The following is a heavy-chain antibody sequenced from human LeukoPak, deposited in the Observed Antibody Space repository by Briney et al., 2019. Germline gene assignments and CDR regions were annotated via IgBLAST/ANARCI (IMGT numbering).Heavy chain of an antibody. CDR2: ISSSSSYI. J-gene: IGHJ4*02. CDR3: ARSGQQLVTANFDY. Sequence: GGSLRLSCVASGFTFVNHWMTWVRQAPGKGLEWVSSISSSSSYIYYADSVKGRFTISRDNAKNSLYLQMNSLRAEDTAVYYCARSGQQLVTANFDYWGQGTLVTVSS. CDR1: GFTFVNHW. D-gene: IGHD6-13*01. V-gene: IGHV3-21*01.